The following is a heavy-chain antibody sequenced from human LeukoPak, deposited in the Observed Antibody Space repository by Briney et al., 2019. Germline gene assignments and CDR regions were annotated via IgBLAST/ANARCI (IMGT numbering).Heavy chain of an antibody. CDR1: GFTFSNYA. Sequence: PGGSLRLSCAASGFTFSNYAMSWVRQAPGKGLEWVANIKQDGSEKYYVDSVKGRFTISRDNAKNSLYLQMNSLRAEDTAVYYCARDRGYDFWSGYYFPDAFDIWGQGTMVTVSS. J-gene: IGHJ3*02. V-gene: IGHV3-7*01. D-gene: IGHD3-3*01. CDR3: ARDRGYDFWSGYYFPDAFDI. CDR2: IKQDGSEK.